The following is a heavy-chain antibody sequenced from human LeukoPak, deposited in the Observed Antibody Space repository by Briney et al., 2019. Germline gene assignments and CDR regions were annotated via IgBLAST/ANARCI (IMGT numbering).Heavy chain of an antibody. J-gene: IGHJ4*02. CDR3: ARESSEVATTTGGFDY. D-gene: IGHD5-24*01. V-gene: IGHV4-31*03. CDR1: GGSISSGGYY. Sequence: SQTLSLTCTVSGGSISSGGYYWSWIRQHPGKGLEWIGYIYYSGSTYYNPSLKSRVTISVDTSKNQFSLKLSSVTAADTAVCYCARESSEVATTTGGFDYWGQGTLVTVSS. CDR2: IYYSGST.